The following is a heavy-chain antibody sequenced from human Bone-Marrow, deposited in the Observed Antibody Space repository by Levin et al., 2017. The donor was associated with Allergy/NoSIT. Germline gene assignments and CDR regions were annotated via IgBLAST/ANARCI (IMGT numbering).Heavy chain of an antibody. CDR1: GHSLTEVS. J-gene: IGHJ2*01. Sequence: ASVKVSCKVSGHSLTEVSMHWVRQTPGKGLEWMGGFDPDDGETVYAQMFQGRVTMTEDTSKDTAYMELSSLRSDDTAVYYCATDTTMVEGGYFDLWGRVTLVTVS. V-gene: IGHV1-24*01. D-gene: IGHD5-18*01. CDR2: FDPDDGET. CDR3: ATDTTMVEGGYFDL.